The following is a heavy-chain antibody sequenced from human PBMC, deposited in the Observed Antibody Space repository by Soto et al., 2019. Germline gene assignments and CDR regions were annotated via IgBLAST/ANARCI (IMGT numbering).Heavy chain of an antibody. Sequence: PGGSLRLSCAASGFTFSSYSMNWVRQAPGKGLEWVSSISSSSSYIYYADSVKGRFTISRDNAKNSLYLQMNSLRAEDTAVYYCARDGPLVGTPHDYGPTGGYYFDYWGQGTLVTVSS. CDR1: GFTFSSYS. CDR2: ISSSSSYI. D-gene: IGHD4-17*01. J-gene: IGHJ4*02. V-gene: IGHV3-21*01. CDR3: ARDGPLVGTPHDYGPTGGYYFDY.